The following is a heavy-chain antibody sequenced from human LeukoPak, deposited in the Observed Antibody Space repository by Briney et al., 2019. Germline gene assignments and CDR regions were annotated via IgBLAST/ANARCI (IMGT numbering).Heavy chain of an antibody. D-gene: IGHD1-26*01. V-gene: IGHV1-2*02. CDR2: INPNSGGT. CDR3: ARALSWDRLGLLTVVY. CDR1: GYTCTGYY. J-gene: IGHJ4*02. Sequence: ASVKVSCKASGYTCTGYYMHWVRQAPGQGLEWMGWINPNSGGTNYAQKFQGRVTMTRDTSISTAYMELSRLRSDDTAVYYCARALSWDRLGLLTVVYWGQGTLVTVSS.